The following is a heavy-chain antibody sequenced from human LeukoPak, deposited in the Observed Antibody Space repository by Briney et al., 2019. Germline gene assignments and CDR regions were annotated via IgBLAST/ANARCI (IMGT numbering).Heavy chain of an antibody. V-gene: IGHV3-30*04. CDR2: ISYDGSNK. J-gene: IGHJ4*02. Sequence: PGRSLRLSCAASGFTFSSYAMHWVRQAPGKGLEWVAVISYDGSNKYYADSVKGRFTISRDNSKNTLYLQMNSLRAEDTAAYYCARGHCSSTSCSNFDYWGQGTLVTVSS. D-gene: IGHD2-2*01. CDR3: ARGHCSSTSCSNFDY. CDR1: GFTFSSYA.